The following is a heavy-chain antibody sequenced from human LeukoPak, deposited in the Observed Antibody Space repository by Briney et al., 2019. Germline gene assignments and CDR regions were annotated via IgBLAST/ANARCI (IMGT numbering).Heavy chain of an antibody. Sequence: SETLSLTCTVSGGSISSYYWSWIRQPPGKGLEWIGYIYYSGSTNYNPSLKSRVTISVDTSKNQFSLKLSSVTAADTAVYYCSRDKGATMTSYYYHGMDVLGQGTPVTVFS. V-gene: IGHV4-59*01. CDR1: GGSISSYY. CDR2: IYYSGST. CDR3: SRDKGATMTSYYYHGMDV. D-gene: IGHD5-12*01. J-gene: IGHJ6*02.